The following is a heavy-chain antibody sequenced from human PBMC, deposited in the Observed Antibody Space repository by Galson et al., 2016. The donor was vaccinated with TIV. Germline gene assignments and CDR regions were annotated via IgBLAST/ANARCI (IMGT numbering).Heavy chain of an antibody. D-gene: IGHD3-16*01. CDR1: GGSISNGDNS. CDR3: ARVSLPSYYAVDV. J-gene: IGHJ6*02. CDR2: VYYSGST. V-gene: IGHV4-30-4*01. Sequence: TLSLTCSVFGGSISNGDNSWTWIRQPPGKGLEWLGSVYYSGSTIYSPSLRGRVTISVERSKNQFSANLNSLTAADTAVHYCARVSLPSYYAVDVWGQGTTVTVSS.